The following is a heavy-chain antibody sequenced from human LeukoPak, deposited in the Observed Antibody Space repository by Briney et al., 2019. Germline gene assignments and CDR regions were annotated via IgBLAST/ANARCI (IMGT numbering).Heavy chain of an antibody. Sequence: GGSLRLSCTASGFTFGGYAMSWVRQAPGKGLEWVSSISAGSEDSYYADSVKGRFAISRDNSKSTLYLQMNSLRADDTAVYYCARTIAQYSNTWLYYYYGLDVWGQGTTVTVSS. CDR1: GFTFGGYA. D-gene: IGHD1-7*01. CDR2: ISAGSEDS. CDR3: ARTIAQYSNTWLYYYYGLDV. V-gene: IGHV3-23*01. J-gene: IGHJ6*02.